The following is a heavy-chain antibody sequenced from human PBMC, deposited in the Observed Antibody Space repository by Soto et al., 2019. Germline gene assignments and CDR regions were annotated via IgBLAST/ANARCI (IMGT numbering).Heavy chain of an antibody. V-gene: IGHV1-3*01. D-gene: IGHD2-15*01. CDR3: ARGPGGPDGPGDY. CDR2: INAGNGNT. Sequence: QVQLVQSGAEVKKPGASVKVSCKASGYTFTSYAMHWVRQAPGQRLEWMGWINAGNGNTKYSQKFQGIVTITRDTYASTAYMELSSLRSEDTAVYYCARGPGGPDGPGDYWGQGTLVTVSS. CDR1: GYTFTSYA. J-gene: IGHJ4*02.